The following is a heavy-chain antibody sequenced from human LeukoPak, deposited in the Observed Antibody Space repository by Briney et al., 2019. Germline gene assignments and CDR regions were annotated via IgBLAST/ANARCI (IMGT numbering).Heavy chain of an antibody. CDR3: ARYFAFDF. D-gene: IGHD3-9*01. V-gene: IGHV4-59*01. Sequence: PETPSLSCTVSGGSIRGYYWTWIRQAPGKGLEWMGHIYHTGTTSQNPSLNSRLTISVDTPKNQFSLRLSTVTAADTAMYYCARYFAFDFWGQGTMVTVSS. CDR1: GGSIRGYY. J-gene: IGHJ3*01. CDR2: IYHTGTT.